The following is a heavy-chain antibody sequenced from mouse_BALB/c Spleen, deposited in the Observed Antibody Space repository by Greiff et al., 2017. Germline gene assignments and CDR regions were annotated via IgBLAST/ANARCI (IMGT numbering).Heavy chain of an antibody. D-gene: IGHD2-14*01. V-gene: IGHV6-6*02. CDR3: TLRYDEGLGYAMDY. CDR2: IRLKSNNYAT. J-gene: IGHJ4*01. Sequence: EVKVEESGGGLVQPGGSMKLSCVASGFTFSNYWMNWVRQSPEKGLEWVAEIRLKSNNYATHYAESVKGRFTISRDDSKSSVYLQMNNLRAEDTGIYYCTLRYDEGLGYAMDYWGQGTSVTVSS. CDR1: GFTFSNYW.